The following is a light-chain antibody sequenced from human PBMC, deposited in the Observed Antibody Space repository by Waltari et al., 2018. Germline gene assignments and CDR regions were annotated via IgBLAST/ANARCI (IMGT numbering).Light chain of an antibody. V-gene: IGKV3-15*01. J-gene: IGKJ2*01. Sequence: EIVVKQSTSALSVSPGERVTLSCRASQSVRSNLAWYQQNPGQAPRLLIYSASTRATGIPARFSGYGSGAESTLTISSLQSEDFAIYYCQQYDVWPYTFGQGTKLDIK. CDR2: SAS. CDR1: QSVRSN. CDR3: QQYDVWPYT.